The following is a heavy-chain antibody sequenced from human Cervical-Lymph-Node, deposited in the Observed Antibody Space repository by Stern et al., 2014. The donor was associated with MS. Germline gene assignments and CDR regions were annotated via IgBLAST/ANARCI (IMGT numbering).Heavy chain of an antibody. CDR2: FYYRGTT. J-gene: IGHJ4*02. CDR3: AGTVSTWTRFDY. V-gene: IGHV4-39*01. D-gene: IGHD4-17*01. CDR1: GGSISSSSYY. Sequence: QLQLQESGPGLVKPSETLSLTCTVSGGSISSSSYYWGWIRQPPGKGLAGFGIFYYRGTTYSTPSLKSRVPISVDPSKTQFSLKLTSVTAADTAVYYCAGTVSTWTRFDYWGQGTLVTVSS.